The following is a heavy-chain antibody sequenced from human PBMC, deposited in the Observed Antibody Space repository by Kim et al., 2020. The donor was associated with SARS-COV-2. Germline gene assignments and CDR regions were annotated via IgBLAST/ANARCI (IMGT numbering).Heavy chain of an antibody. CDR3: ATDFWSAYYHN. D-gene: IGHD3-3*01. CDR2: FNPEDGET. CDR1: GFTLREVA. Sequence: PSVKVSCKVSGFTLREVAMHWVRQAPGKGLEWMGGFNPEDGETIYAQIFQGRVTLTEDTSTDTAYMELSSLRFGDTAVYYCATDFWSAYYHNWGPGTLVTVSS. J-gene: IGHJ4*02. V-gene: IGHV1-24*01.